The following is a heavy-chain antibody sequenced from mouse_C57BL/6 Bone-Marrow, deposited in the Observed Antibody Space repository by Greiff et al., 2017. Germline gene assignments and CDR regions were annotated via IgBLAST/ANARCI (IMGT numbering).Heavy chain of an antibody. Sequence: QVQLKESGAELVKPGASVKLSCKASGYTFTSYWMHWVKQRPGQGLEWIGMIHPNSGSTNYNEKFKSKATLTVDKSSSTAYMQLSSLTSEDSAVYYCARGGITTVVATDFYAMDYWGQGTSVTVSS. CDR3: ARGGITTVVATDFYAMDY. CDR2: IHPNSGST. CDR1: GYTFTSYW. D-gene: IGHD1-1*01. V-gene: IGHV1-64*01. J-gene: IGHJ4*01.